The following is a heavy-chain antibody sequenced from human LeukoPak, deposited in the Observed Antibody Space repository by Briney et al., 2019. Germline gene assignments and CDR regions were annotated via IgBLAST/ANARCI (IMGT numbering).Heavy chain of an antibody. D-gene: IGHD1-26*01. CDR2: ITSNGDRT. CDR3: ARVGSWDAFDI. J-gene: IGHJ3*02. CDR1: GLTFSNSA. V-gene: IGHV3-64*01. Sequence: GGSLRLSCAASGLTFSNSAMHWVRQAPGKGPEYVSAITSNGDRTYYANSVKGRFTISRDNSKNTLYLQMGSLRAEDMAVYYCARVGSWDAFDIWGQGTMVTVSS.